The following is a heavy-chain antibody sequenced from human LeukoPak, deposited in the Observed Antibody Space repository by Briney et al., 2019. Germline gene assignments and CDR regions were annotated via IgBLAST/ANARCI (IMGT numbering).Heavy chain of an antibody. CDR1: GFTFSDSA. D-gene: IGHD1-26*01. CDR2: VRSKPQSYAT. Sequence: GGSLKLSCAASGFTFSDSAIHWVRQASGKGLEWVCRVRSKPQSYATAYDESLKGRFTISRDDSKNTAYLQMSSLKIEDTAVYYCTRVGPSTVVDYWGQGTQVTVSS. V-gene: IGHV3-73*01. J-gene: IGHJ4*02. CDR3: TRVGPSTVVDY.